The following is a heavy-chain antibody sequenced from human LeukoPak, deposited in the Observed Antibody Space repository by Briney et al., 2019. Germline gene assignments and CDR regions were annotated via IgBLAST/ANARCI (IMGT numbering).Heavy chain of an antibody. CDR1: GFTFSSYA. Sequence: GRSLRLSCAASGFTFSSYAMHWVRQAPGKGLEWVAVISYDGSNKYYADSVKGRFTISRDNSKNTLYLQMNSLRAEDTAVYYCARSLFGEGFDYWGQGTLVTVSS. CDR3: ARSLFGEGFDY. CDR2: ISYDGSNK. V-gene: IGHV3-30*04. J-gene: IGHJ4*02. D-gene: IGHD3-10*02.